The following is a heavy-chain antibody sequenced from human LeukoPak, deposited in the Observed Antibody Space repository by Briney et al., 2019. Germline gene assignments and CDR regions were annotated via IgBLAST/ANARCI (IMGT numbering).Heavy chain of an antibody. Sequence: GGSLRLSCAASGFTFSSYSMNWVRQAPGKGLEWVAGISDSGGNTNYADSVKGRFTISRDNPKNTLYLQMNSLRAEDTAVYFCAKRGVVIRVILVGFHKQAYYFDSWGQGALVTVSS. CDR3: AKRGVVIRVILVGFHKQAYYFDS. CDR2: ISDSGGNT. D-gene: IGHD3-22*01. J-gene: IGHJ4*02. V-gene: IGHV3-23*01. CDR1: GFTFSSYS.